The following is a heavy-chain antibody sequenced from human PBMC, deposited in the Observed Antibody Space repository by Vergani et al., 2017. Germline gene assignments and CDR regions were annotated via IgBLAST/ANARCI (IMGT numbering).Heavy chain of an antibody. CDR3: ARRVATKQSWYFDL. J-gene: IGHJ2*01. CDR2: IYYSGST. D-gene: IGHD5-12*01. CDR1: GGSISSSSYY. V-gene: IGHV4-31*03. Sequence: QVQLQESGPGLVKPSQTLSLTCTVSGGSISSSSYYWGWIRQHPGKGLEWIGYIYYSGSTYYNPSLKSRVTISVDTSKNQFSLKLSSVTAADTAVYYCARRVATKQSWYFDLWGRGTLVTVSS.